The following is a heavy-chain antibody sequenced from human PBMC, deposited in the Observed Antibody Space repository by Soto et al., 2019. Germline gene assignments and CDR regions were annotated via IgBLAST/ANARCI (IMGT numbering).Heavy chain of an antibody. CDR2: ISAHNGNT. CDR3: ARGRYGDY. J-gene: IGHJ4*02. Sequence: QVHRVQSGAEVKKPGASVKVSCQASGYAFTTYGISWVRQAPGQGLEWMGWISAHNGNTNYAQKLQGRVTVTRDTSASTAYRELRSLSSDATAVYYCARGRYGDYWGQGALVTVSS. V-gene: IGHV1-18*01. CDR1: GYAFTTYG. D-gene: IGHD1-1*01.